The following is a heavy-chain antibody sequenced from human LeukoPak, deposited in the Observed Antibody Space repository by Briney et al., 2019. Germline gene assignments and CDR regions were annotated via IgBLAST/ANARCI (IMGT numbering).Heavy chain of an antibody. CDR1: GFTFSSYA. CDR2: ISYDGSNK. V-gene: IGHV3-30*04. D-gene: IGHD5-18*01. Sequence: GGSLRLSCAASGFTFSSYAMHWVRQAPGKGLEWVAVISYDGSNKYYADSVKGRFTISRDNSKNTLYLQMNSLRAEDTAVYYCARDALIVDTAMVFYYYYMDVWGKGTTVTVSS. CDR3: ARDALIVDTAMVFYYYYMDV. J-gene: IGHJ6*03.